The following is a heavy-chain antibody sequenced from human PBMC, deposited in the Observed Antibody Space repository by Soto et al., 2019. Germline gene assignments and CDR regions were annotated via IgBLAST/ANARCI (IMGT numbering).Heavy chain of an antibody. CDR2: ISAYNGNT. CDR1: GYTFSSYG. CDR3: ARDQSGYVGHGY. Sequence: QVQLVQSGAEVKKPGASVKVSCKASGYTFSSYGISWVRQAPGQGLEWMGWISAYNGNTNYAQKPXGXITMTTDTSTSTAYMDLRSLRSDDTAVYYCARDQSGYVGHGYWGQGTLVTVSS. V-gene: IGHV1-18*01. D-gene: IGHD5-12*01. J-gene: IGHJ4*02.